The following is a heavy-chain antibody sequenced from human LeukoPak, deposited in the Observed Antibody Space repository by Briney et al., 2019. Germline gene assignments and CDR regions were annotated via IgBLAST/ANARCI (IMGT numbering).Heavy chain of an antibody. CDR3: AREGKNSSSWLDY. CDR1: GFTVSSNY. Sequence: GGSLRLSCAASGFTVSSNYMSWVRQAPGKGLEWVSAIYSGGSTYYADSVKGRFTISRDNSKNTLYLQMNSLRAEDTAVYYCAREGKNSSSWLDYWGQGTLVTVSS. CDR2: IYSGGST. D-gene: IGHD6-13*01. J-gene: IGHJ4*02. V-gene: IGHV3-66*01.